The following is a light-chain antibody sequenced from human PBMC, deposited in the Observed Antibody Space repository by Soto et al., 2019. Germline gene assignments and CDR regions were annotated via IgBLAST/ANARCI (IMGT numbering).Light chain of an antibody. Sequence: QSVLTQPPSASGTPGQRVTISCSGSISNIGGNPVYWHQQLPGTAPKLLIFRNNQRPSGVPDRFSGSKSGTSASLAISGLRSEDEADYYCNSYTSSSTPYVFGTGTKVTVL. J-gene: IGLJ1*01. CDR2: RNN. CDR1: ISNIGGNP. V-gene: IGLV1-47*01. CDR3: NSYTSSSTPYV.